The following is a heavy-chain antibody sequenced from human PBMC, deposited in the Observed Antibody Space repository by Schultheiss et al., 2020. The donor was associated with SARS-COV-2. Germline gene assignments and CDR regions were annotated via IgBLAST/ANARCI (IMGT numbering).Heavy chain of an antibody. V-gene: IGHV1-69*13. J-gene: IGHJ6*02. CDR2: IIPIFGTA. Sequence: SVKVSCKASGGTFSSYAISWVRQAPGQGLEWMGGIIPIFGTAKYAQKFQGRVTITADESTSTAYMELSSLRSEDTAVYYCARAPRGLGGWELYRTYYGMDVWGQGTTVTVSS. CDR1: GGTFSSYA. D-gene: IGHD1-26*01. CDR3: ARAPRGLGGWELYRTYYGMDV.